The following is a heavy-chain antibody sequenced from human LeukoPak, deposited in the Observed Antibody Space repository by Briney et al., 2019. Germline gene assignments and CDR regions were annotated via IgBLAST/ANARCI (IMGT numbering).Heavy chain of an antibody. V-gene: IGHV1-24*01. J-gene: IGHJ4*02. CDR3: AASIWLRRALPDY. CDR1: GYTLTELS. Sequence: ASVKVSCKVSGYTLTELSMHWVRQAPGKGLEWMGGFDPEDGETIYAQKFQGRDTMTEDTSTDTAYMELSSLRSEDTAVYYCAASIWLRRALPDYWGQGTLVTVSS. CDR2: FDPEDGET. D-gene: IGHD5-12*01.